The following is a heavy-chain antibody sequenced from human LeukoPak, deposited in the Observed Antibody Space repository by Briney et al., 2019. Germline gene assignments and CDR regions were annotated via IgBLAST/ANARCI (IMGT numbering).Heavy chain of an antibody. J-gene: IGHJ4*02. CDR2: INHSGST. CDR3: ARVAVTRSFDY. Sequence: PSETLSLTCAVYGGSFSGYYWSWIRQPPGKGLEWIGEINHSGSTNYNPSLKSRVTISVDTSKNQFSLKLSSVTAADTAVYYCARVAVTRSFDYWGQGTLVTVSS. D-gene: IGHD2-21*02. V-gene: IGHV4-34*01. CDR1: GGSFSGYY.